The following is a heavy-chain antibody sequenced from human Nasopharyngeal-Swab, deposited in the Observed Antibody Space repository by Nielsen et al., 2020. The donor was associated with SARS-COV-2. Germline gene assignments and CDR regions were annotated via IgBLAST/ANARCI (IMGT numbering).Heavy chain of an antibody. J-gene: IGHJ6*03. V-gene: IGHV3-30*18. D-gene: IGHD3-22*01. CDR1: GFTFGYYG. CDR3: AKDEPYYDSSGYNYYYYYYMDV. Sequence: GGSLRLSCAASGFTFGYYGMHWVRQAPGKGLEWVAVISYDGSKKYYVDSVKGRLTISRDNSKNTLYLQMNSLRAEDTAVYYCAKDEPYYDSSGYNYYYYYYMDVWGKGTTVHRLL. CDR2: ISYDGSKK.